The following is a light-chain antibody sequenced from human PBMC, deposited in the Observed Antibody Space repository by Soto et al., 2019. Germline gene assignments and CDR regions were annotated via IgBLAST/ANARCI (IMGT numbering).Light chain of an antibody. CDR1: SSDVGGYDY. J-gene: IGLJ3*02. V-gene: IGLV2-14*03. CDR3: NSYTNSSTLL. Sequence: QSVLTQPASVSDSPGQSITISCTGTSSDVGGYDYVSWYQQHPGKVPKLIIYDVRYRPSGVSHRFSGSKSGNTASLTISGLQAEDEADYYCNSYTNSSTLLFGGGTKLTVL. CDR2: DVR.